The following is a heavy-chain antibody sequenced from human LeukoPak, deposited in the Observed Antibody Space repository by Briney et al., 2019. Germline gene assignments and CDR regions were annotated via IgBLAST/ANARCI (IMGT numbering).Heavy chain of an antibody. J-gene: IGHJ4*02. CDR3: ARAYISYYYFDY. V-gene: IGHV1-8*01. CDR1: GYTFTSYD. D-gene: IGHD6-6*01. Sequence: ASVKVSCKASGYTFTSYDINWVRQATGQGLEWMGWMNPNSDNTGYAQKFQGRVTMTRNTSISTAYMELSSLRSEDTAVYYCARAYISYYYFDYWGQGTLVTVSS. CDR2: MNPNSDNT.